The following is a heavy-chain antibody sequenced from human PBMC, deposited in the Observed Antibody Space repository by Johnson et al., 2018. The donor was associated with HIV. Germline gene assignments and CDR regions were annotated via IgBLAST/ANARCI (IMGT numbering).Heavy chain of an antibody. CDR1: RFTFDDYA. J-gene: IGHJ3*02. Sequence: MQLVESGGVVVQPGGSLRLSCETSRFTFDDYAMHWVRQAPGKGLEWVSGINWNGGSTGYADSVKGRFTISRDNSKNTLYLQMNSLRAEDTALYYCARVVQYYDSSGYSTRGGDGLDIWGQGTMVTVSS. D-gene: IGHD3-22*01. CDR2: INWNGGST. CDR3: ARVVQYYDSSGYSTRGGDGLDI. V-gene: IGHV3-20*04.